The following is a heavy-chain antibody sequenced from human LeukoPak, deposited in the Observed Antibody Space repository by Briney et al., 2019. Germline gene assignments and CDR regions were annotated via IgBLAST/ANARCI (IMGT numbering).Heavy chain of an antibody. CDR3: ARDRLSLGAFDI. CDR2: IYYSGST. D-gene: IGHD7-27*01. Sequence: SETLSLTCTVSGGSISSSSYYWGWIRQPPGKGLEWIGSIYYSGSTYYNPSLKSRVTISVDTSKNQFSLRLSSLTAADTAVYYCARDRLSLGAFDIWGQGTMVTVSS. V-gene: IGHV4-39*07. J-gene: IGHJ3*02. CDR1: GGSISSSSYY.